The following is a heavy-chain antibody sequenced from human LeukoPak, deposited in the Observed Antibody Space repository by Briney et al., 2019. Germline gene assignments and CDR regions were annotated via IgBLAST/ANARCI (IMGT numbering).Heavy chain of an antibody. CDR2: IIPIFGTA. D-gene: IGHD3-22*01. J-gene: IGHJ3*02. CDR1: GYTFTSYA. V-gene: IGHV1-69*13. CDR3: ACTDYDSSGYSPDDAFDI. Sequence: SVKVSCKASGYTFTSYAMNWVRQAPGQGLEWMGGIIPIFGTANYAQKFQGRVTITADESTSTAYMELSSLRSEDTAVYYCACTDYDSSGYSPDDAFDIWGQGTMVTVSS.